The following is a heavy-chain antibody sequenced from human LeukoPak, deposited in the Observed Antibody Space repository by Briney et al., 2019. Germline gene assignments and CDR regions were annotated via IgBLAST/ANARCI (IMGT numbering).Heavy chain of an antibody. CDR3: ARDAGYSYGAYYFDY. CDR2: MWFDGTNK. Sequence: GRSLRLSCAASGFTFSSYGIHWVRQAPGKGLEWVAVMWFDGTNKYYADSVKGRFTISRDNSKNTVYLQINSLRAGDTAVYYCARDAGYSYGAYYFDYWGQGTLVTVSS. CDR1: GFTFSSYG. V-gene: IGHV3-33*01. J-gene: IGHJ4*02. D-gene: IGHD5-18*01.